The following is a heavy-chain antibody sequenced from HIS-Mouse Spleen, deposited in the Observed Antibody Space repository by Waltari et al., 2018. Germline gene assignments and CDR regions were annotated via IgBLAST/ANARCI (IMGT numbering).Heavy chain of an antibody. D-gene: IGHD6-13*01. V-gene: IGHV4-39*07. CDR3: AREIPYSSSWYDWYFDL. J-gene: IGHJ2*01. CDR1: GGSISSSSYY. Sequence: QLQLQESGPGLVKPSETLSLTCTVSGGSISSSSYYWGWIRQPPGKGLEWIGSIYYSGCSAYNPSLKSRVTRSVDTSKNQCSLKLSSVTAADTAVYYCAREIPYSSSWYDWYFDLWGRGTLVTVSS. CDR2: IYYSGCS.